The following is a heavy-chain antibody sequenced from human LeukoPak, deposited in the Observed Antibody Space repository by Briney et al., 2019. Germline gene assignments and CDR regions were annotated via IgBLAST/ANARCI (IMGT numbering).Heavy chain of an antibody. CDR2: IYSGGST. CDR3: ARDGVTWRHGALDI. D-gene: IGHD2-21*02. J-gene: IGHJ3*02. CDR1: GFTVSNNY. Sequence: GGSLRLSCAASGFTVSNNYMNWVRQAPGKGLEWVSVIYSGGSTYHADAVKCRFTISRDNSKTTLYLQMNSLRAEDTAVYYCARDGVTWRHGALDIWGQGTMVTVSS. V-gene: IGHV3-66*01.